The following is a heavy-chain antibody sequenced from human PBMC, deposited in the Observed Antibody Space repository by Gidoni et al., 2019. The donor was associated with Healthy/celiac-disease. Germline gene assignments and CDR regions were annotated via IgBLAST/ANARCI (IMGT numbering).Heavy chain of an antibody. D-gene: IGHD6-19*01. CDR3: ARPYSSGWSRPEYDAFDI. CDR2: ISAYNGNT. V-gene: IGHV1-18*04. CDR1: GYTFTSYG. Sequence: QVQLVQSGAEVKKPGASVKVSCKASGYTFTSYGISWVRQAPGQGLEWMGWISAYNGNTNYAQKLQGRVTMTTDTSTSTAYMELRSLRSDDTAVYYCARPYSSGWSRPEYDAFDIWGQGTMVTVSS. J-gene: IGHJ3*02.